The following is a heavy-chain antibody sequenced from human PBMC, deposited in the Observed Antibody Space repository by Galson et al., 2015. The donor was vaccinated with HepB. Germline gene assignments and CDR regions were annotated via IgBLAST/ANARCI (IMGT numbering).Heavy chain of an antibody. V-gene: IGHV3-48*03. Sequence: SLRLSCAASGFTLSSYEMNWVRQAPGKGLEWVSYISSSGSTIYYADSVKGRFTISRDNAKNSLYLQMNSLRAEDTAVYYCARGYCSGGSCHEGYWGQGTLVTVSS. J-gene: IGHJ4*02. CDR2: ISSSGSTI. CDR1: GFTLSSYE. CDR3: ARGYCSGGSCHEGY. D-gene: IGHD2-15*01.